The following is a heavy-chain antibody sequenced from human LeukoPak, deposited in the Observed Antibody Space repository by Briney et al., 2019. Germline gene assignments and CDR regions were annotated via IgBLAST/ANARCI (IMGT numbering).Heavy chain of an antibody. CDR1: GGSISSHY. CDR2: IHYSGST. D-gene: IGHD3-3*01. Sequence: SETLSLTCSVSGGSISSHYWNWIRQTSGKGVDWVGYIHYSGSTNYNPSLKRRITISIDPSNNQFSLKLSSVTAADTAVYYCAGFTQYYDFWSGAFDIWGQGTMVTVSS. V-gene: IGHV4-59*11. CDR3: AGFTQYYDFWSGAFDI. J-gene: IGHJ3*02.